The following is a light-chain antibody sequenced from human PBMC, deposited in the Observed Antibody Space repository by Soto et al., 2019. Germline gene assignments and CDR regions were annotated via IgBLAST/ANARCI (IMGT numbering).Light chain of an antibody. CDR2: GAS. CDR1: QTVSDNY. J-gene: IGKJ4*01. V-gene: IGKV3-20*01. Sequence: EIVLTQSPGALSLSTGERATISCRASQTVSDNYLAWYQQKPDQAPRLLINGASTTATGIPDSFSGRGSGTDFTLTISRLEPEDFAVYYCQQYGGSPRVSFGGGTKVEIK. CDR3: QQYGGSPRVS.